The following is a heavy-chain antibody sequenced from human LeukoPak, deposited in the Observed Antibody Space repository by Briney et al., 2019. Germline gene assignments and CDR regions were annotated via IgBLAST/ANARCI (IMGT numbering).Heavy chain of an antibody. J-gene: IGHJ4*02. Sequence: ASVKVSCKASGYTFTGYYMHWVRQAPGQGLEWMGWINPNSGGTNCAQKFQGRVPMTRDMSTSTVYMELSSLRSEDTAVYYCARGEYYYDSSGYLSFDYWGQGTLVTVSS. D-gene: IGHD3-22*01. CDR1: GYTFTGYY. CDR3: ARGEYYYDSSGYLSFDY. V-gene: IGHV1-2*02. CDR2: INPNSGGT.